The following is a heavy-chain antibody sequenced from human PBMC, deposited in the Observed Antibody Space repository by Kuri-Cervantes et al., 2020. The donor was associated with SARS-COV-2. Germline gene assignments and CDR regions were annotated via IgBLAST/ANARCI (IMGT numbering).Heavy chain of an antibody. Sequence: ASVKVSCKASGYTFTSYGISWVRQAPGQGLEWMGWISAYNGNTNYAQKLQGRVTMTTDTSTSTAYMELRSLRSDDTAVYYCARVGPVVPAAMDWFAPWGQGTPVTVSS. D-gene: IGHD2-2*01. CDR1: GYTFTSYG. J-gene: IGHJ5*01. CDR2: ISAYNGNT. V-gene: IGHV1-18*01. CDR3: ARVGPVVPAAMDWFAP.